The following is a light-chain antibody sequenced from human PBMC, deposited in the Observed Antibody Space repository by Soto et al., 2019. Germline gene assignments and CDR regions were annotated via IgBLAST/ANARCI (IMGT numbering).Light chain of an antibody. J-gene: IGLJ2*01. CDR3: CSYTSISTGVL. CDR1: NSDVGGYNY. Sequence: QSALTQPASVSGSPGQSITISCTGTNSDVGGYNYVSWYQQHPGKAPELMIYEVSHRPSGVSNRFSGSKSGNTASLTISGLQAEDEADYYCCSYTSISTGVLFGGGTKLTVL. V-gene: IGLV2-14*01. CDR2: EVS.